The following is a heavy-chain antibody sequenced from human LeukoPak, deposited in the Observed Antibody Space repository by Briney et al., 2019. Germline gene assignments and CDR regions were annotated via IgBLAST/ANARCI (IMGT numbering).Heavy chain of an antibody. CDR3: ARVVCCVGYCSGGSCYSGWFDP. Sequence: GGSLRLSCAASGFTFSSYSMNWVRQAPGKGLEWVSYISSSSSTIYYADSVKGRFTISRDNAKNSLYLQMNSLRAEDTAVYYCARVVCCVGYCSGGSCYSGWFDPWGQGTLVTVSS. J-gene: IGHJ5*02. V-gene: IGHV3-48*01. CDR1: GFTFSSYS. CDR2: ISSSSSTI. D-gene: IGHD2-15*01.